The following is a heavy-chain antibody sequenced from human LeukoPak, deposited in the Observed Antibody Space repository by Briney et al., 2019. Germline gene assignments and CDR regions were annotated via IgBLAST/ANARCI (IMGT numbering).Heavy chain of an antibody. J-gene: IGHJ4*02. D-gene: IGHD6-19*01. CDR2: IKSNSGGT. Sequence: ASVKVSCKASGYTFTGYYMHWVRQAPGQGLEWMGWIKSNSGGTNYAQKFQGRVTMTRDTSISTAYMELSRLTSDDTAVYYCVGDLAVATFDYWGQGTLVTVSS. CDR3: VGDLAVATFDY. V-gene: IGHV1-2*02. CDR1: GYTFTGYY.